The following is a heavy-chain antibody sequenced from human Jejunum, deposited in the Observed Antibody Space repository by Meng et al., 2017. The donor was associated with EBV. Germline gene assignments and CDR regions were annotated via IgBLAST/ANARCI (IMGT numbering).Heavy chain of an antibody. Sequence: QVQLQESGPGLVRPSETLSRTCTVSGGSISNYYWNWIRQPPGKGLEWIGYIYYSGSTNYNPSLKSRVTISLDTSKNQFSLKLSSVTAADTAVYYCARENTEARDFDHWGQGTLGTVSP. V-gene: IGHV4-59*01. CDR3: ARENTEARDFDH. CDR2: IYYSGST. D-gene: IGHD2/OR15-2a*01. CDR1: GGSISNYY. J-gene: IGHJ4*02.